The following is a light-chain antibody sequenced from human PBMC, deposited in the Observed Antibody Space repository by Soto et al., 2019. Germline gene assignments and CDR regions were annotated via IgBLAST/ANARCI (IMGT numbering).Light chain of an antibody. CDR1: QSVSSSY. Sequence: EIVLTQSPGTLSLSPGERATLSCRASQSVSSSYLAWDQQKPGQAPRLLIDGASSRATGIPDMFSGRGSGTDLPLTISRLEPEDFAVYYCQQYGRSPLTFGGGTKVEIK. V-gene: IGKV3-20*01. CDR2: GAS. CDR3: QQYGRSPLT. J-gene: IGKJ4*01.